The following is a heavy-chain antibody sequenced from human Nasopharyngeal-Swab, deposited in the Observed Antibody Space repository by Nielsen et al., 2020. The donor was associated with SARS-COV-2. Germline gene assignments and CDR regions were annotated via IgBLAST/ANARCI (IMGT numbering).Heavy chain of an antibody. V-gene: IGHV3-74*01. D-gene: IGHD2/OR15-2a*01. CDR3: ARGRGSSTSMIGY. CDR2: INGDGSSL. Sequence: GESLKISCAASGFTFSNYRMHWVRQAPGKGLVWVSRINGDGSSLNYADFVKGRFTISTDNAKSTLYLEMNSLRAEDTAVYYCARGRGSSTSMIGYWGQETLVTASS. J-gene: IGHJ4*02. CDR1: GFTFSNYR.